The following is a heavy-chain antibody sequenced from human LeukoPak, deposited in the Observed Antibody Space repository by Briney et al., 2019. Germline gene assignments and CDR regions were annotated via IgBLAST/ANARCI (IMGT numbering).Heavy chain of an antibody. D-gene: IGHD1-26*01. J-gene: IGHJ5*02. CDR3: ARVWGSGSYYWFDP. CDR2: ISAYNGNT. Sequence: ASVKVSFKASGYTFTSYGISWVRQAPGQGLEWMGWISAYNGNTNYAQKLQGRVTMTTDTSTSTAYMELRSLRSDDTAVYYCARVWGSGSYYWFDPWGQGTLVTVSS. V-gene: IGHV1-18*01. CDR1: GYTFTSYG.